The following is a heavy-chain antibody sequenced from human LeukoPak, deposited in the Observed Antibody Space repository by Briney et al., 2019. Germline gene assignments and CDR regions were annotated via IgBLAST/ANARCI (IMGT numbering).Heavy chain of an antibody. J-gene: IGHJ6*03. V-gene: IGHV3-53*01. CDR2: IYSGGST. D-gene: IGHD2-15*01. CDR1: GFTVSGNY. CDR3: ATGYCSGGSCPYYYYMDV. Sequence: TGGSLRLSCAASGFTVSGNYMSWVRQAPGKGLEWVSVIYSGGSTYYADSVKGRSTISRDNSKNTLYLQMNSLRAEDTAVYYCATGYCSGGSCPYYYYMDVWGKGTTVTISS.